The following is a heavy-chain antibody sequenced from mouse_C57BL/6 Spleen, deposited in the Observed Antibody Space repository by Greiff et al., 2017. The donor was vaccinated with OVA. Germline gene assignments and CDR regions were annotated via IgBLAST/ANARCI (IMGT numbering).Heavy chain of an antibody. CDR2: IYPGDGDT. J-gene: IGHJ3*01. V-gene: IGHV1-80*01. CDR3: ARALGTTPFAY. Sequence: QVHVKQSGAELVKPGASVKISCKASGYAFSSYWMNWVKQRPGKGLEWIGQIYPGDGDTNYNGKFKGKATLTADKSSSTAYMQLSSLTSEDSAVYFCARALGTTPFAYWGQGTLVTVSA. D-gene: IGHD2-3*01. CDR1: GYAFSSYW.